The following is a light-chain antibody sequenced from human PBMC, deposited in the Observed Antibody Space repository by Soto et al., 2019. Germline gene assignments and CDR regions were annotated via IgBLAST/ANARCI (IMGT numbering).Light chain of an antibody. V-gene: IGKV3-20*01. J-gene: IGKJ5*01. Sequence: EIVLAQSPGTLSFSPGERATLSFRASQSVSSSYLAWYQHKPGQAPRLLIYGASSRATGIPDRFSGSGSGTDFTLTISRLEPEDFAVYYCQQQGRSWITFGQGTRLEIK. CDR3: QQQGRSWIT. CDR2: GAS. CDR1: QSVSSSY.